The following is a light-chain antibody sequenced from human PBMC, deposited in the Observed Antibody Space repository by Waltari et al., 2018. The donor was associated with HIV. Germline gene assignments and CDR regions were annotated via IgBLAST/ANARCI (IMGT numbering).Light chain of an antibody. V-gene: IGLV1-44*01. CDR1: TYHIRQKT. CDR2: GKK. CDR3: ASWDDSLNGPV. Sequence: QSVLTQPPSPSGTPTPRLTISCHVSTYHIRQKTVSWFQQFPGTAPKDLIYGKKQRPSGVPDRFSGSKSGTSASLAISGLQSEDEADYYCASWDDSLNGPVFGGGTKLTVV. J-gene: IGLJ2*01.